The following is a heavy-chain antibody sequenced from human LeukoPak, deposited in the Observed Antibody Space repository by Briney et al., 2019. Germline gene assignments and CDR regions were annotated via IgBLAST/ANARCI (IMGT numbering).Heavy chain of an antibody. CDR1: GGSFSGYY. CDR2: IYYSGST. J-gene: IGHJ4*02. CDR3: ARERFGYFDY. D-gene: IGHD3-10*01. Sequence: SETLSLTCAVYGGSFSGYYWSWIRQPPGKGLEWIGYIYYSGSTNYNPSLKSRVTISVDTSKNQFSLKLSSVTAADTAVYYCARERFGYFDYWGQGTLVTVSS. V-gene: IGHV4-59*01.